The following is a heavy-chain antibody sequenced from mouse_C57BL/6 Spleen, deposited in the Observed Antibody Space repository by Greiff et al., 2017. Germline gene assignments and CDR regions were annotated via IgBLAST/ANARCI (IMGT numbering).Heavy chain of an antibody. J-gene: IGHJ2*01. V-gene: IGHV1-18*01. CDR1: GYTFTDYN. CDR2: INPNNGGT. D-gene: IGHD4-1*01. Sequence: VQLQQSGPELVKPGASVKIPCKASGYTFTDYNMDWVKQSHGKSLEWIGDINPNNGGTIYNQKFKGKATLTVDKSSSPAYMELRSLTSDDTAVYYCARGGANWDVFDYWGQGTTLTVSS. CDR3: ARGGANWDVFDY.